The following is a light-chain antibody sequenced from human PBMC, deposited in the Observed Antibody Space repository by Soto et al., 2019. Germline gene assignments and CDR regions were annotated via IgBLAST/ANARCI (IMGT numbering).Light chain of an antibody. V-gene: IGLV7-46*01. J-gene: IGLJ2*01. CDR1: TGAVTSGHY. Sequence: QTVVTQEPSLTVSPGGTVTLTCGSSTGAVTSGHYPYWFQQKPGQAPTTLIYDTSNKHFWTPARFSGSLLGGKGALTLSGARPEDEAVYYCLLSYGNVVLFGGGTKVTVL. CDR3: LLSYGNVVL. CDR2: DTS.